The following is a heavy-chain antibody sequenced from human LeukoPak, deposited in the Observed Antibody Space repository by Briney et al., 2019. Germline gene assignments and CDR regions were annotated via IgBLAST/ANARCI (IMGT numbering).Heavy chain of an antibody. CDR2: IYYSGST. D-gene: IGHD2-15*01. J-gene: IGHJ3*02. Sequence: SETLSLTCTVSGGSISSYYWSWIRQPPGKGLEWIGYIYYSGSTNYNPSLKSRVTISVDTSKNQFSLKLSSVTAADTAVYYCVRSGVNASDIWGQGTMVTVSS. CDR1: GGSISSYY. CDR3: VRSGVNASDI. V-gene: IGHV4-59*08.